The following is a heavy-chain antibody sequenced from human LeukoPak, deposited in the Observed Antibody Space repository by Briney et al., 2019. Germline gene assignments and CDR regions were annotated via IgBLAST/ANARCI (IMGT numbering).Heavy chain of an antibody. D-gene: IGHD2-15*01. Sequence: PGGSLRLSCAASGFSFSNYAMHWVRQAPGKGLEYVSSVSTNVGSTFYADSVKGRFTISRDNSKSTLYLQMGSLRDEDMAVYYCARGVEAEFIRGAFAIWGQGTRVSVSS. CDR2: VSTNVGST. CDR3: ARGVEAEFIRGAFAI. V-gene: IGHV3-64*02. J-gene: IGHJ3*02. CDR1: GFSFSNYA.